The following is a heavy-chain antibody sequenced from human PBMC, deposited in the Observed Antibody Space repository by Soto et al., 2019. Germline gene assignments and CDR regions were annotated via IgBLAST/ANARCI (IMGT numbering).Heavy chain of an antibody. CDR3: ARSRYSGSYFFDD. Sequence: SETLSLTCTVSGGSISSGDYYWSWIRQPPGKGLECIAYIHYSGSTYYNPSLKSRVTISVDTSKNQFSLKLSSVTAADTAVYYCARSRYSGSYFFDDWGQGILVT. CDR2: IHYSGST. CDR1: GGSISSGDYY. J-gene: IGHJ4*02. V-gene: IGHV4-30-4*01. D-gene: IGHD1-26*01.